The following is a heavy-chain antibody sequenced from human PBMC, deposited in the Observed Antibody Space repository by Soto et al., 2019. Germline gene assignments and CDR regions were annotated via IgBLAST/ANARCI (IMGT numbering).Heavy chain of an antibody. V-gene: IGHV2-5*02. CDR3: VHSRCGGDCLQSYSSHYYYGMDI. CDR2: IYWDGDR. J-gene: IGHJ6*02. CDR1: GFSLSTGGMG. Sequence: QITLKESGPTLVKPTQTLTLTCTFSGFSLSTGGMGVGWIRQPQGKALEWLALIYWDGDRRYRPSLMSRLTLAKDTSKNQLVLTMTNMDPVDTATYYCVHSRCGGDCLQSYSSHYYYGMDIWGQGTTVTVSS. D-gene: IGHD2-21*02.